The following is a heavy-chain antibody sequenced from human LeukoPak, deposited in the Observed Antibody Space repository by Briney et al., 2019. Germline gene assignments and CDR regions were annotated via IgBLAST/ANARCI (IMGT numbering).Heavy chain of an antibody. J-gene: IGHJ2*01. CDR1: GGSFSGYY. Sequence: PSETLSLTCAVYGGSFSGYYWSWIRQHPGKGLEWIGYIYYSGSTYYNPSLKSRVTISVDTSKNQFSLKLSSVTAADTAVYYCARDGAYCGGDCYPNWYFDLWGRGTLVTVSS. D-gene: IGHD2-21*02. CDR3: ARDGAYCGGDCYPNWYFDL. CDR2: IYYSGST. V-gene: IGHV4-31*11.